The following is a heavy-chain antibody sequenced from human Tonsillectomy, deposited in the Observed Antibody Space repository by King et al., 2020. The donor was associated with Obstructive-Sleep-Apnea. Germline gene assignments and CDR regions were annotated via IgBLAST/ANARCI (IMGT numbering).Heavy chain of an antibody. Sequence: VQLVQSGGGVVQSGSSLRLSCAASGFNFRRTAMHWVRQAPGKGLEWVAVISYDGRNDYYGDSVRGRLTVSRDNSRDTTFLQMKNLRHDDTAVYYCVRVMGYQLDFWGQGTQVTVS. J-gene: IGHJ4*02. CDR2: ISYDGRND. CDR1: GFNFRRTA. CDR3: VRVMGYQLDF. D-gene: IGHD3-16*01. V-gene: IGHV3-30*03.